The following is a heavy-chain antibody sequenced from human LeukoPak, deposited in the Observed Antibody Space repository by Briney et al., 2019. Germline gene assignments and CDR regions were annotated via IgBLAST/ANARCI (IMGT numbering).Heavy chain of an antibody. CDR3: ARMVRGTRYSDANPYHMDA. CDR1: GFSLSTSGMC. D-gene: IGHD3-9*01. J-gene: IGHJ6*03. V-gene: IGHV2-70*17. CDR2: IDWDDDE. Sequence: SGPTLVNPTQTLTLTCTFSGFSLSTSGMCVSWIRQPPGKALEWLARIDWDDDEFYSTSLRTRLAISKDTSKNQVVLTMTNMDPVDTATYYCARMVRGTRYSDANPYHMDAWGKGAPVTASS.